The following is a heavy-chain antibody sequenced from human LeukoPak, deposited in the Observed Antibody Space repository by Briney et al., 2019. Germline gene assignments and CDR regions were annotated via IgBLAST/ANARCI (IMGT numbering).Heavy chain of an antibody. CDR2: INPNSGGT. D-gene: IGHD2/OR15-2a*01. CDR3: ASSPRRIPHVNVRTLWYFTL. V-gene: IGHV1-2*02. Sequence: ASVTVSCKASGYTFTGYYMHWVRQAPGQGLEWMGWINPNSGGTNYAQKFQGRVTMTRDTSISTAYMELSRLRSDDTAVYYCASSPRRIPHVNVRTLWYFTLWGRGTLVTVSS. J-gene: IGHJ2*01. CDR1: GYTFTGYY.